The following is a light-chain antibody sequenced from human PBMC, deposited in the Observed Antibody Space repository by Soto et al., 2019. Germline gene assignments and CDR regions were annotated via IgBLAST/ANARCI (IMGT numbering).Light chain of an antibody. Sequence: QSALTQPASVSGSPGQSITISCTGTSSDVGGFNYVSWYQQHPGKAPKLIIYDVSNRPSGVSDRFSGSKSGNTASLTISGLHAEDEADYYCGSYTSSNTLAEVFGGGTKLTVL. J-gene: IGLJ2*01. CDR1: SSDVGGFNY. CDR3: GSYTSSNTLAEV. V-gene: IGLV2-14*01. CDR2: DVS.